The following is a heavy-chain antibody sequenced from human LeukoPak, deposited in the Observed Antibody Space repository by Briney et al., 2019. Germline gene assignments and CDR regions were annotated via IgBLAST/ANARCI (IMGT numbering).Heavy chain of an antibody. CDR2: ISYDGSNK. J-gene: IGHJ4*02. V-gene: IGHV3-30-3*01. D-gene: IGHD3-10*01. CDR3: ASYGGSGRNQDPVGY. CDR1: GFTFSSYA. Sequence: PGGSLRLSCAASGFTFSSYAMHWVRQAPGKGLEWVAVISYDGSNKYYADSVKGRFTISRDNSKNTLYLQLNSLRAEDTAVYYCASYGGSGRNQDPVGYWGQGTLVTVSS.